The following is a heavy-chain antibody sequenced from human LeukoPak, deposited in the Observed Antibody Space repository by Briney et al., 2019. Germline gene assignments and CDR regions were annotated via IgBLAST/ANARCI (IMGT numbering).Heavy chain of an antibody. CDR2: IGGTGYST. CDR3: AKVMNMIVVASIDS. D-gene: IGHD3-22*01. CDR1: GFTFSSYG. V-gene: IGHV3-23*01. Sequence: TGGSLRLSCAASGFTFSSYGMSWVRQAPGKGLEWVSAIGGTGYSTYYADSVRGRFSISRDNSKNTLYLHMDSPRAEDTAVYYCAKVMNMIVVASIDSWGQGILVTVSS. J-gene: IGHJ4*02.